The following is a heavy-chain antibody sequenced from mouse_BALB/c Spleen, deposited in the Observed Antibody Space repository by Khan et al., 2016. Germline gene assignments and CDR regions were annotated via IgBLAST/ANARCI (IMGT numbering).Heavy chain of an antibody. V-gene: IGHV3-8*02. J-gene: IGHJ2*01. CDR1: GDSITSGY. CDR3: ASYLLNYFDY. D-gene: IGHD2-1*01. CDR2: ISYSGIT. Sequence: EVQLQESGPSLVKPSQTLSLTCSVTGDSITSGYWNWIRKFPGNKLEYMGYISYSGITYYSPSLKSRISITRDTSKNQYFLHLSSVTTEDIATYFCASYLLNYFDYWGQGTTLTVSS.